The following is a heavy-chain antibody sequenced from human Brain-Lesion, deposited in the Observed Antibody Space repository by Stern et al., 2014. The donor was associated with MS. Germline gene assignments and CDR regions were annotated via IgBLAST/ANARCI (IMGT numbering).Heavy chain of an antibody. D-gene: IGHD3-22*01. Sequence: VQLGQSGAEVKKPGASVKVSCTASGYTFTGYYMHWVRQAPGQGLEWMGWSNPKSGGTNDAQKFQGWVTMTRDTSINTAYMELSRLRSDDTAVYYCATYYYDSTGYNDFWGQGTLVTVSS. CDR2: SNPKSGGT. CDR1: GYTFTGYY. J-gene: IGHJ4*02. V-gene: IGHV1-2*04. CDR3: ATYYYDSTGYNDF.